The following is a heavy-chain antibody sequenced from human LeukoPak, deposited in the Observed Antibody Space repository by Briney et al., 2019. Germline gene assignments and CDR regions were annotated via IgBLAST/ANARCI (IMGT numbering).Heavy chain of an antibody. J-gene: IGHJ4*02. V-gene: IGHV3-23*01. CDR2: ISGSGGST. Sequence: GGSLRLSCAASGFTFSSYWMSWVRQAPGKGLEWVSAISGSGGSTYYADSVKGRFTISRDNSKNTLYLQMNSLRAEDTAVYYCAKDLLGYCSGGSCYSFDYWGQGTLVTVSS. CDR3: AKDLLGYCSGGSCYSFDY. CDR1: GFTFSSYW. D-gene: IGHD2-15*01.